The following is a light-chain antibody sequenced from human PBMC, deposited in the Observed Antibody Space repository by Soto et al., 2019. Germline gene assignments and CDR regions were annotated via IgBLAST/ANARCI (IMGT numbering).Light chain of an antibody. CDR1: QSVTSNK. J-gene: IGKJ2*01. V-gene: IGKV3-20*01. CDR3: QQYGSPPPYT. CDR2: AAS. Sequence: ENVLTQSPVTLSWSPGERATLSCRASQSVTSNKVAWFQQKPGQAPRLLIRAASSRATGIPDRFSGSGSATDFTLTISRLEPEDFAVYYCQQYGSPPPYTFGQGTKLEIK.